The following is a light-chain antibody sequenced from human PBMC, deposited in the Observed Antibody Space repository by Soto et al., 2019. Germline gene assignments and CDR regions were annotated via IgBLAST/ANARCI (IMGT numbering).Light chain of an antibody. CDR1: SSNIGAGYD. J-gene: IGLJ3*02. V-gene: IGLV1-40*01. CDR2: GNS. CDR3: QSYDSSLNWV. Sequence: QSVLTQPPSVSGAPGQRVTISCTGSSSNIGAGYDVPWYQQLPGTAPKLLIYGNSNRPSGVPDRFSGSKSGTSASLAITGLQAEDEADYYCQSYDSSLNWVFGGGTKLTVL.